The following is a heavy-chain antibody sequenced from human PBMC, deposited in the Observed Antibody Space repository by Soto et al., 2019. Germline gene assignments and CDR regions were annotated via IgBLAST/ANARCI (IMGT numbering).Heavy chain of an antibody. CDR1: GGSFSGYY. CDR2: INHSGST. Sequence: QVQLQQWGAGLLKPSETLSLTCAVYGGSFSGYYWSWIRQPPGKGLEWIGEINHSGSTNYNPSLKSRVTISVDTSKHQFSLKLSSVTAADTAVYYCARGSPPGGGYAYYYGMDVWGQGTTVTVSS. D-gene: IGHD3-22*01. J-gene: IGHJ6*02. CDR3: ARGSPPGGGYAYYYGMDV. V-gene: IGHV4-34*01.